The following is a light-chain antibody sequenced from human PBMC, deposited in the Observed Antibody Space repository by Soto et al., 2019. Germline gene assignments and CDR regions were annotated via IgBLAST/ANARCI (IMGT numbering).Light chain of an antibody. CDR2: DAS. CDR1: QGIGST. Sequence: EIAMTQSPAALSVSPGEGATLSCRASQGIGSTLAWYQQKPGQTPRLLIYDASTRAAGVPARFSGSGSGTDFTLTINSLQSEDFAVYYCQQYGSSPRTFGQGTKVDIK. CDR3: QQYGSSPRT. J-gene: IGKJ1*01. V-gene: IGKV3-15*01.